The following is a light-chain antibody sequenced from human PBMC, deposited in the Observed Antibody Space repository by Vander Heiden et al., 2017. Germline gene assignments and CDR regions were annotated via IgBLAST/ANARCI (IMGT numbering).Light chain of an antibody. J-gene: IGKJ4*01. CDR3: QQRSNWLT. V-gene: IGKV3-11*01. CDR2: DAS. CDR1: QSVSSY. Sequence: EIVLTKSTATLSLSPGERATLSCRASQSVSSYLAWYQQKPGQAPRLLIYDASNRATGIPARFSGSGSGTDFTLTISSLAPEDFAVYYCQQRSNWLTFGGGTKVEIK.